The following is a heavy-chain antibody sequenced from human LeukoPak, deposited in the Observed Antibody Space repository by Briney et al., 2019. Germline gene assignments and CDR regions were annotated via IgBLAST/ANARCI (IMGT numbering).Heavy chain of an antibody. Sequence: GGSLGLSCAASGFTFSSYAMSWVRQAPGKGLEWVSAISGSGGSTYYAGSVKGRFTISRDNSKNTLYLQMNSLRAEDTAVYYCAKGGYSYGIDYWGQGTLVTVSS. V-gene: IGHV3-23*01. CDR3: AKGGYSYGIDY. CDR1: GFTFSSYA. D-gene: IGHD5-18*01. CDR2: ISGSGGST. J-gene: IGHJ4*02.